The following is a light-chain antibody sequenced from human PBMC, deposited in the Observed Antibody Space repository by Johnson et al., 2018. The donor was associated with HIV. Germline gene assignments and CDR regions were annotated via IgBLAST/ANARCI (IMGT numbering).Light chain of an antibody. V-gene: IGLV1-51*02. Sequence: QSVLTQPPSVSAAPVQNVTISCSGSSSNIGNNYVSWYQQLPGTAPKLLIYENNKRPSGIPDRFSASMSGTSATLDITGLQTGDEGDYYCGARDSSLGAHYVFGTGTRVTVL. CDR3: GARDSSLGAHYV. CDR1: SSNIGNNY. CDR2: ENN. J-gene: IGLJ1*01.